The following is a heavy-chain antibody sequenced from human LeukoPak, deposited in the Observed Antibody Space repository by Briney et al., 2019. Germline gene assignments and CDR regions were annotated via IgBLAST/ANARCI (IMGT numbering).Heavy chain of an antibody. CDR1: GSFTFSNYW. CDR2: INQDGSRI. D-gene: IGHD4-11*01. CDR3: EVYSA. Sequence: GGSLRLSCAASGSFTFSNYWMNWLHQAPGKGLEWVANINQDGSRIYYVDSVEGRFTISRDNAKNSLYLQMNSLRAGDTAVYYCEVYSAWGQGTLVTVSS. V-gene: IGHV3-7*01. J-gene: IGHJ1*01.